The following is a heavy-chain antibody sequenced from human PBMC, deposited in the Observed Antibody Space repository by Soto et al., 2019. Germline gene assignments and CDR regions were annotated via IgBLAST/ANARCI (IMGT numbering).Heavy chain of an antibody. CDR1: GDSVSSKSAA. CDR3: SSVRRPISLIIVFFDAFDI. J-gene: IGHJ3*02. CDR2: TYYRSKWYN. D-gene: IGHD3-3*02. V-gene: IGHV6-1*01. Sequence: PSQTLSLTCAISGDSVSSKSAAWNWIRQSPSRGLEWLGRTYYRSKWYNDYAVSVKSRITINPDTSKNQFSLQLNSVTPEDTAVSLYSSVRRPISLIIVFFDAFDIWGQGTMVTVSS.